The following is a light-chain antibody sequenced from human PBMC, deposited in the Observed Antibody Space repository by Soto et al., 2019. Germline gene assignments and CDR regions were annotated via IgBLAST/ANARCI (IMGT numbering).Light chain of an antibody. CDR3: QQYNNWPWT. CDR1: QRINKW. Sequence: DIQMTQSPSTLSASIGDRVTITCRASQRINKWLAWHQQKPGKAPKLLIYDASSLESGVPSRFSGSGSGTEFTLTISSLQSEDFAVYYCQQYNNWPWTFGQGTKVDI. J-gene: IGKJ1*01. CDR2: DAS. V-gene: IGKV1-5*01.